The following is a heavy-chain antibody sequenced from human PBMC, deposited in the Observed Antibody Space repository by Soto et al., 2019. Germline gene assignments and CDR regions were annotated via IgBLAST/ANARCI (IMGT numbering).Heavy chain of an antibody. CDR3: ARGGYSGYRNYYYYGMDV. CDR1: GGTFSSYA. V-gene: IGHV1-69*13. Sequence: SVKVSCKASGGTFSSYAISWVRQAPGQGLEWMGGTIPIFGTANYAQKFQGRVTITADESTSTAYMELSSLRSEDTAVYYCARGGYSGYRNYYYYGMDVWGQGTTVTVSS. J-gene: IGHJ6*02. D-gene: IGHD5-12*01. CDR2: TIPIFGTA.